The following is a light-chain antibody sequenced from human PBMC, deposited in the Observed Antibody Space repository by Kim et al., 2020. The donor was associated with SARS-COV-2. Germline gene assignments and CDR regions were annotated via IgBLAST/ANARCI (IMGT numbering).Light chain of an antibody. CDR3: QQFATSLS. CDR1: QSVGNNF. Sequence: EIVLTQSPGTLSLSPGEGATLSCRASQSVGNNFLPWYQHKPGQAPRLLIYGVSIRATDTPDRFSGSGSGTDFTLTISRLQPEDFGVYYGQQFATSLSFGGGTKVDIK. V-gene: IGKV3-20*01. J-gene: IGKJ4*01. CDR2: GVS.